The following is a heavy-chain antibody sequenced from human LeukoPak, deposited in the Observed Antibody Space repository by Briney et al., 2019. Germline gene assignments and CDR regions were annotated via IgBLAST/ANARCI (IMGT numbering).Heavy chain of an antibody. CDR2: ISYDGSNK. CDR3: AKAGGSGSYPFDY. D-gene: IGHD1-26*01. CDR1: GFTFSSYG. Sequence: GRSLRLSCAASGFTFSSYGMHWVRQAPGKGLEWVAVISYDGSNKYYADSVKGRFTISRDNSKSTLYLQMNSLRAEDTAVYYCAKAGGSGSYPFDYWGQGTLVTVSS. J-gene: IGHJ4*02. V-gene: IGHV3-30*18.